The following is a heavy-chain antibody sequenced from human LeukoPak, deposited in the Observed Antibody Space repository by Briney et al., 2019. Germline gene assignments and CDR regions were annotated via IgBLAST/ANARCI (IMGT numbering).Heavy chain of an antibody. CDR3: AKGGSSWSGWDY. D-gene: IGHD6-13*01. J-gene: IGHJ4*02. CDR1: GFTFSSYW. V-gene: IGHV3-23*01. Sequence: GGSLRLSCAASGFTFSSYWMHWVRQAPGKGLEWVSTISGGGASTYYADSVQGRFTISRDNSKNTVYLQMNSLRDEDTAVYYCAKGGSSWSGWDYWGQGTLVTVSS. CDR2: ISGGGAST.